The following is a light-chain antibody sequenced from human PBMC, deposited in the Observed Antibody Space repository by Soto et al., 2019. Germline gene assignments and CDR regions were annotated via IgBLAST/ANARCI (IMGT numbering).Light chain of an antibody. J-gene: IGKJ4*01. V-gene: IGKV3-11*01. CDR3: QQRSNWPSLT. CDR2: HAS. Sequence: EILLTQSPATLSLSPGERATLSCRASQSVSSYLAWYQQKPGQAPRLLIYHASNRATGIPARFSGSGSGTDFTLTISSLQPEDFAVYYCQQRSNWPSLTFGGGTKV. CDR1: QSVSSY.